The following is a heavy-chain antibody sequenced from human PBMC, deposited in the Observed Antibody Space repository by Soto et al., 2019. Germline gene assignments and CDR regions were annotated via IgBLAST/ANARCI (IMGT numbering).Heavy chain of an antibody. CDR3: AREGEVVARTGEISSYATHV. J-gene: IGHJ6*02. CDR1: GGSVSSNGAA. CDR2: TYYRSKWYN. Sequence: SETLSPTGAISGGSVSSNGAAWNWIRQSPSRGLEWLGRTYYRSKWYNDYAVSVKSRITINPDTSKNQFSLQLNSVTPEDTAVYYCAREGEVVARTGEISSYATHVRGQGTTVT. V-gene: IGHV6-1*01. D-gene: IGHD1-1*01.